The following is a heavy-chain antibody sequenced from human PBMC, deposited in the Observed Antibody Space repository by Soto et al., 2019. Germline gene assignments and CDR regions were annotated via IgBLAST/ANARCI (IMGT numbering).Heavy chain of an antibody. CDR3: ARIRVGVAGTFDNYYYYGMDV. CDR2: IDWDDDK. V-gene: IGHV2-70*01. J-gene: IGHJ6*02. D-gene: IGHD6-19*01. Sequence: SGPTLVNPTQTLTLTCTFSGFSLSTSGMCVSWIRQPPGKALEWLALIDWDDDKYYSTSLKTRLTISKDTSKNQVVLTMTNMDPVDTATYYCARIRVGVAGTFDNYYYYGMDVWGQGTTVTVSS. CDR1: GFSLSTSGMC.